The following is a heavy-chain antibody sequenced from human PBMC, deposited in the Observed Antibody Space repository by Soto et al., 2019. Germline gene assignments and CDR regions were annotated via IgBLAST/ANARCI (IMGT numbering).Heavy chain of an antibody. Sequence: PSETLSLTCTASGGSISSGGYYWGWIRQPPGKGLEWIGSIYYSGSTYYNPSLKSRVTISVDTSKNQFSLKLSSVTAADTAVYYCACIFSGGYGYGFYYYGMDVWGQGTTVTVSS. CDR2: IYYSGST. CDR1: GGSISSGGYY. CDR3: ACIFSGGYGYGFYYYGMDV. J-gene: IGHJ6*02. V-gene: IGHV4-39*01. D-gene: IGHD5-18*01.